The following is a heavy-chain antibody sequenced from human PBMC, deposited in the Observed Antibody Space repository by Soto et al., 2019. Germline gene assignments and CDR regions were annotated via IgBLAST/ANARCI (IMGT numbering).Heavy chain of an antibody. V-gene: IGHV3-23*01. CDR2: ISGSGGST. Sequence: EVQLLESGGGLVQPGGSLRLSCAASGYTFSSNAMSWVRQAPGKGLERVSAISGSGGSTYYADSVKGRFTISRDNSKNTLYLQMNSLRAEDTAVYYCANPNYDFWSGYHPYYFDYWGQGTLVTVTS. J-gene: IGHJ4*02. CDR1: GYTFSSNA. D-gene: IGHD3-3*01. CDR3: ANPNYDFWSGYHPYYFDY.